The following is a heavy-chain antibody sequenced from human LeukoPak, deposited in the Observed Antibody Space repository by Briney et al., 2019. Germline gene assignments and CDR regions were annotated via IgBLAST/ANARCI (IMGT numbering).Heavy chain of an antibody. CDR2: ISSSSSYI. D-gene: IGHD6-13*01. CDR1: GFTFSSYS. V-gene: IGHV3-21*01. CDR3: ARDVGGPAAAGIFDY. J-gene: IGHJ4*02. Sequence: PGGSLRLSCAASGFTFSSYSMNWVRQAPGKGLEWVSSISSSSSYIYYADSVKGRFTISRDNAKNSLYLQMNSLRDEDTAVYYCARDVGGPAAAGIFDYWGQGTLVTVSS.